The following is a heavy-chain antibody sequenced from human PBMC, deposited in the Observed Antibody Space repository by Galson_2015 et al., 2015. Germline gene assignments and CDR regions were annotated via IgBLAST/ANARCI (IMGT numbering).Heavy chain of an antibody. J-gene: IGHJ4*02. CDR1: FITFLDSG. CDR2: ISYDGSKK. Sequence: SLRLSFSSSFITFLDSGLHFVRQVPGKGLEWVAVISYDGSKKYYADSVKGRFTISRDNSKNTLYLQMNSLRAEDTAVYYCARDPQDNSGWSCYFDYWGQGTLVTVSS. CDR3: ARDPQDNSGWSCYFDY. V-gene: IGHV3-30*19. D-gene: IGHD6-19*01.